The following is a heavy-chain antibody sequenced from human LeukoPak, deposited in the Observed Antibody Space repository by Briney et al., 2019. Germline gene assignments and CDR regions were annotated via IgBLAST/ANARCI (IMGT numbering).Heavy chain of an antibody. CDR1: GGSISSSSYY. CDR2: IYYSGST. CDR3: ARVVIVVVPAAIYFDY. V-gene: IGHV4-39*07. J-gene: IGHJ4*02. D-gene: IGHD2-2*02. Sequence: PSETLSLTCTVSGGSISSSSYYWGWIRQPPGKGLEWIGSIYYSGSTYYNPSLKSRVTKSVDTSKNQFSLKLSSVTAADTAVYYCARVVIVVVPAAIYFDYWGQGTLVTVSS.